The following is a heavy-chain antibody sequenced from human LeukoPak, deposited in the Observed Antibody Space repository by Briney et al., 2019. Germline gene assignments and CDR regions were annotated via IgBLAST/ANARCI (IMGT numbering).Heavy chain of an antibody. CDR3: ARVRNGSGKSYYYYYMDV. J-gene: IGHJ6*03. CDR2: ISYEGNNK. CDR1: GFNFSNYA. D-gene: IGHD3-10*01. V-gene: IGHV3-30*14. Sequence: GGSLRLSCAASGFNFSNYAMHWVRQAPGKGLEWVAVISYEGNNKYYADSVKGRFTISRDNSKNTLYLQMNSLRAEDTAVYYCARVRNGSGKSYYYYYMDVWGKGTTVTISS.